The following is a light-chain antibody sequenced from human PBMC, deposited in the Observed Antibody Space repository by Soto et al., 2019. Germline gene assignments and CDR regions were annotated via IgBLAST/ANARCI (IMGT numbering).Light chain of an antibody. J-gene: IGKJ1*01. V-gene: IGKV1-5*03. CDR3: QHYNSYSEA. CDR2: KAS. Sequence: DIQMPQSPSTLSASVGERAPITGRARQRIGSWLAWYQQKPGKAPKLLIYKASTLESGVPSNFSGSGSGTEFTLTISSLQPQDFATYYCQHYNSYSEAFGQGTKVDIK. CDR1: QRIGSW.